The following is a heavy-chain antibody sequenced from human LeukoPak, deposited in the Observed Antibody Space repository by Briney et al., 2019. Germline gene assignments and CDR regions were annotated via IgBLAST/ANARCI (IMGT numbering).Heavy chain of an antibody. D-gene: IGHD2-15*01. CDR2: ISAYNGNT. J-gene: IGHJ4*02. V-gene: IGHV1-18*01. CDR1: GYTFTSYG. CDR3: ARDIGYCSGGSCLD. Sequence: ASVKVSCKASGYTFTSYGFSWVRQAPGQGLEWMGWISAYNGNTNYAQKLQGRATMTTDTSTSTAYMELRSLRSDDTAVYYCARDIGYCSGGSCLDWGQGTLVTVSS.